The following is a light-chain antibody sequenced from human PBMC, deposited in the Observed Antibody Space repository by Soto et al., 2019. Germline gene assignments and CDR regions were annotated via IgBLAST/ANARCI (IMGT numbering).Light chain of an antibody. CDR1: SGDVGSYNL. Sequence: QSALTQPASVSGSPGQSITISCTGTSGDVGSYNLVSWYQQHPGKAPKVMIYEVSKRPSGVSNRFSGSKSGNTASLTISGLQAEDEADYYCSSYTSSSTPVVFGGGTKVTVL. J-gene: IGLJ2*01. V-gene: IGLV2-14*02. CDR3: SSYTSSSTPVV. CDR2: EVS.